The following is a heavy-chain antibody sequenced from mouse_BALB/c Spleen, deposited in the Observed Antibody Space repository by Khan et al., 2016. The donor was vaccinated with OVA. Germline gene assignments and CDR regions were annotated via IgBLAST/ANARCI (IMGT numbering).Heavy chain of an antibody. CDR3: TRSGYGSFVY. D-gene: IGHD2-2*01. CDR1: GYIFTSYY. V-gene: IGHV1S81*02. J-gene: IGHJ3*01. Sequence: VELVESGAELVKPGTSVKLSCKASGYIFTSYYMYWVRQRPGQGLEWIGEINPNNGGTNFNEKFKSKATLTVDKSSSTAYMHLSSLTSDDSAVYYCTRSGYGSFVYWGQGTLVTVSA. CDR2: INPNNGGT.